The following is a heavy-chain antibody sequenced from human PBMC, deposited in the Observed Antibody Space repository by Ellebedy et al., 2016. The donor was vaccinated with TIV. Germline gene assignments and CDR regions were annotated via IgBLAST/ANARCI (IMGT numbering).Heavy chain of an antibody. D-gene: IGHD3-22*01. V-gene: IGHV3-7*01. CDR3: ARVSDSSAGDRDAFDV. CDR2: IKEDGSEK. CDR1: GFPFRFYW. Sequence: GESLKISCAASGFPFRFYWMSWVRQAPGRGLKWVADIKEDGSEKYYVDSVKGRFTISRDNAKNSVFLQMNSLRAEDTAVYYCARVSDSSAGDRDAFDVWGQGTMVTVSS. J-gene: IGHJ3*01.